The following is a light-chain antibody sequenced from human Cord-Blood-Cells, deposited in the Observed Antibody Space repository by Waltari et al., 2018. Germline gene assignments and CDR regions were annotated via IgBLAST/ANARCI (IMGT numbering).Light chain of an antibody. CDR2: AAS. CDR1: QSISSY. CDR3: QQSYSTPYT. V-gene: IGKV1-39*01. J-gene: IGKJ2*01. Sequence: HTIPTPSSLSASVGDRVTITCRASQSISSYLNWYQQKPGNAPKLLIYAASSLQSGVPSRFSGSGSGTDFTLTISSLQPEDFATYYCQQSYSTPYTFGQGTKLEIK.